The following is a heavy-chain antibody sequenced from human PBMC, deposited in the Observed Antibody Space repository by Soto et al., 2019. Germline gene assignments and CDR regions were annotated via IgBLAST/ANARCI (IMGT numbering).Heavy chain of an antibody. CDR1: GGTFSSYT. Sequence: SVKVSCKASGGTFSSYTISWVRQAPGQGLEWMGRIIPILGIANYAQKFQGRVTITADKSTSTAYMELSSLRSEDTAVYYCARGIAYCSGGSCYSEGDDAFDIWGQGTMVTVSS. D-gene: IGHD2-15*01. V-gene: IGHV1-69*02. J-gene: IGHJ3*02. CDR2: IIPILGIA. CDR3: ARGIAYCSGGSCYSEGDDAFDI.